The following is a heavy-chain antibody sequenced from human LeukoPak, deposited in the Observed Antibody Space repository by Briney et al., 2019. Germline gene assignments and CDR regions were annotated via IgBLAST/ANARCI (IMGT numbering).Heavy chain of an antibody. CDR1: GFTFSSYW. J-gene: IGHJ3*02. Sequence: GGSLRLSCAASGFTFSSYWMGWVRQAPGKGLEWVANINQDGSEKNYVDSVKGRFTISRDNAKNSLCLQMNSLRAEDTAVYYCARDRGYSTFDMWRQGTMLTVSS. V-gene: IGHV3-7*05. CDR3: ARDRGYSTFDM. D-gene: IGHD5-18*01. CDR2: INQDGSEK.